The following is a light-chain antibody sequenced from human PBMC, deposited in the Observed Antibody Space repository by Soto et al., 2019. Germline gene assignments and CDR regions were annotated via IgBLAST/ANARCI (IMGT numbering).Light chain of an antibody. Sequence: AIQLTQSPSSLSASVGDRVTITCRASQGISSALAWYQQKPGKAPKLLIYDASSLESGVPSRFSGSGSGTDFTITISSLQTEDFSTYDCQQFNIYPPLTFGGGTKVAIK. J-gene: IGKJ4*01. V-gene: IGKV1-13*02. CDR2: DAS. CDR3: QQFNIYPPLT. CDR1: QGISSA.